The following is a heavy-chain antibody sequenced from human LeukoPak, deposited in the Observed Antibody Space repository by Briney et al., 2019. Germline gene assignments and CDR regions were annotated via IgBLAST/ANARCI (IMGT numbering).Heavy chain of an antibody. Sequence: SETLSLTCTVSGHSISSGYYWGWIRQPPGKGLEWIGNIYHSGSTYYNPSLKSRVTMSVDTSKNQFSLKLSSVTAADTAVYYCARTTMARGWFDPWGQGTLVTVSS. CDR3: ARTTMARGWFDP. CDR1: GHSISSGYY. J-gene: IGHJ5*02. D-gene: IGHD3-10*01. CDR2: IYHSGST. V-gene: IGHV4-38-2*02.